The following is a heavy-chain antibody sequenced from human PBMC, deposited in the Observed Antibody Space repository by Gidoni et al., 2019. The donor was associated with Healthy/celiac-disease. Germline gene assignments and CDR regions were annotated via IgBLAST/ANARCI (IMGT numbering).Heavy chain of an antibody. V-gene: IGHV4-39*01. Sequence: QLQLQESGPGLVKPSETLSLTCTVSGGSISSSSYYWGWIRQPPGKGLEWIGSIYYSGSTYYNPSLKSRVTISVDTSKNQFSLKLSSVTAADTAVYYCARPLLWVGYFDLWGRGTLVTVSS. CDR1: GGSISSSSYY. J-gene: IGHJ2*01. D-gene: IGHD2-15*01. CDR2: IYYSGST. CDR3: ARPLLWVGYFDL.